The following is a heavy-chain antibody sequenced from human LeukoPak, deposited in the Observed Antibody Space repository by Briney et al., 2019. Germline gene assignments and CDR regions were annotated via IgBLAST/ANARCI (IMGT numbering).Heavy chain of an antibody. CDR2: IYCSGST. CDR3: ASLAPSATFGPDKFDY. D-gene: IGHD6-25*01. J-gene: IGHJ4*02. Sequence: SQTLSLTCTVSGGSLSSGGYYWGWIRQHPGKGLEWIGNIYCSGSTYYNASLKSRVNISVDTSKNQFSLKLSSVTAADTAVYYCASLAPSATFGPDKFDYWGQGTLVTVSS. V-gene: IGHV4-31*03. CDR1: GGSLSSGGYY.